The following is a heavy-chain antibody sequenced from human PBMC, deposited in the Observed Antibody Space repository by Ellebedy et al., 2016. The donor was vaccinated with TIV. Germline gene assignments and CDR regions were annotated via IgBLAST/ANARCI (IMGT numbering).Heavy chain of an antibody. V-gene: IGHV3-30*03. CDR2: ISSDGSNK. CDR3: ARGGSSGNSDY. D-gene: IGHD3-10*01. CDR1: GFTFRSHG. Sequence: GGSLRLXCVASGFTFRSHGIYWVRQAPGKGLEWVAVISSDGSNKYYADSVKGRFTISRDNSKNTLYLQMNSLRTDDMAVYYCARGGSSGNSDYWGQGTLVTVSP. J-gene: IGHJ4*02.